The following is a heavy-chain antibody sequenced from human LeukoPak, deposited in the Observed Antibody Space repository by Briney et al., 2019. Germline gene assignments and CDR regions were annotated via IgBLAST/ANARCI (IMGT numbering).Heavy chain of an antibody. CDR1: GFTFTTYS. D-gene: IGHD3/OR15-3a*01. V-gene: IGHV3-21*01. CDR3: ARGLWTAHYYYYYGMDV. Sequence: GGSLRLSYAASGFTFTTYSMNWVRQAPGKGPEWVSAISSSSSYIYYADSVKGRFTISRDNAKNSLYLQVNSLRAEDTAVYYCARGLWTAHYYYYYGMDVWGQGTTVSVSS. CDR2: ISSSSSYI. J-gene: IGHJ6*02.